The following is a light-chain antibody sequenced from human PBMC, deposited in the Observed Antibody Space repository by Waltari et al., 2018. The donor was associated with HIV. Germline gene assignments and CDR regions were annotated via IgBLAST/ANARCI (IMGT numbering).Light chain of an antibody. V-gene: IGKV3-20*01. CDR3: QQYGNSRT. CDR2: GAS. CDR1: QSVSSSY. J-gene: IGKJ3*01. Sequence: EIVLTQSPGTLSLSPGERATLSCRASQSVSSSYLAWYQQKPGQAPRLLIYGASSRVTGIPDRFSGSGSGTDFTLTISRLEPEDFAVYYCQQYGNSRTFGPGTKVDIK.